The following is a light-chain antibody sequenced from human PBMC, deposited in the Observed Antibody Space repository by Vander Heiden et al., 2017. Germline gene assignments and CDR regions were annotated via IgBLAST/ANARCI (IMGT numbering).Light chain of an antibody. CDR1: SPNIGNNY. CDR3: AAWDDSLSGWV. CDR2: TNN. V-gene: IGLV1-47*01. J-gene: IGLJ3*02. Sequence: QSVLTQPPSASGTPGQRVIISSSGSSPNIGNNYVHWYQQFPGTAPKLLIYTNNQRPSGVPDRFSGSKSGTSASLAISGLRSEDEADYYCAAWDDSLSGWVFGGGTKLTVL.